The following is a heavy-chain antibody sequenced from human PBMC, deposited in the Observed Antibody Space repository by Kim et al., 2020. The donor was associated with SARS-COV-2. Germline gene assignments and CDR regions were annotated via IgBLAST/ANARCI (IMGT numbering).Heavy chain of an antibody. J-gene: IGHJ3*02. CDR2: IKQDGSEK. CDR3: ASATHMAVAGFSIPDAFDI. Sequence: GGSLRLSCAASGFTFSSYWMSWVRQAPGKGLEWVANIKQDGSEKYYVDSVKGRFTISRDNAKNSLYLQMNSLRAEDTAVYYCASATHMAVAGFSIPDAFDIWGQGTMVTVSS. D-gene: IGHD6-19*01. CDR1: GFTFSSYW. V-gene: IGHV3-7*03.